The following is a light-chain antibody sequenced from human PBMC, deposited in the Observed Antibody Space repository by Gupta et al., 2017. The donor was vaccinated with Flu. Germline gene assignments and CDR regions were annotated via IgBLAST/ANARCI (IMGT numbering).Light chain of an antibody. V-gene: IGLV2-14*01. CDR3: SSWKSGSPPVV. Sequence: QSAVTQPASVSGFPGQSLTSSCTGSSSDVGAYNYVSWYQRHPGKAPKFIIFEVSNRPSGVSDRFSGSKSGNTASLTISGLQAEDEAHYYCSSWKSGSPPVVFGGGTEVTVL. CDR2: EVS. J-gene: IGLJ2*01. CDR1: SSDVGAYNY.